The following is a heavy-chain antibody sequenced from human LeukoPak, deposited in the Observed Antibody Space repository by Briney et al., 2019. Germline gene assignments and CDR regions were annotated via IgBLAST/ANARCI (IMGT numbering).Heavy chain of an antibody. D-gene: IGHD1-1*01. Sequence: GGSLRLSCAASGFTFSSYGMSWVRQAPGKGLEWVSGTRGSGVTTYYVDSVKGRFTISRDNSKNTLYLQMNSLRAEDTAIYYCAKEKEGEVERGFFDYWGQGTLVTVSS. CDR3: AKEKEGEVERGFFDY. J-gene: IGHJ4*02. V-gene: IGHV3-23*01. CDR1: GFTFSSYG. CDR2: TRGSGVTT.